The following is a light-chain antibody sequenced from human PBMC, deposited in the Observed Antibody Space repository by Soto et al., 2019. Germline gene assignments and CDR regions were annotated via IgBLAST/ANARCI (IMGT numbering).Light chain of an antibody. Sequence: DIQLTQSPSSLSASVGDRITITCRASQSISTYLNWYQQKPGEAPTLLVYDSSTLQSGVPSRFSGSGFGAEFTLTISSLQPDDFATYYCQQYKTSWTFGQGTKVDI. V-gene: IGKV1-39*01. CDR2: DSS. CDR1: QSISTY. J-gene: IGKJ1*01. CDR3: QQYKTSWT.